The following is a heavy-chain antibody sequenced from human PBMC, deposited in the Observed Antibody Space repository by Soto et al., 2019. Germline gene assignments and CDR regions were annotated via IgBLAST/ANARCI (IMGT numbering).Heavy chain of an antibody. CDR2: INSSSSYT. J-gene: IGHJ2*01. V-gene: IGHV3-11*05. CDR1: GFTFSDDY. D-gene: IGHD6-13*01. CDR3: ARIIAAAGGRRYFDL. Sequence: QVQLVESGGGLVKPGGSLRLSCAASGFTFSDDYMSWIRQAPGKGLEWVSYINSSSSYTNYADSVKGRFTISRDNAKNLLYLQMNSLRAEDTAVYYCARIIAAAGGRRYFDLWGRGTLVTVSS.